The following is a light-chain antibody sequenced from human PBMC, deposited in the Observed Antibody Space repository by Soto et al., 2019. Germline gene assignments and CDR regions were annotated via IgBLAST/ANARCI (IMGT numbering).Light chain of an antibody. CDR2: GAS. J-gene: IGKJ1*01. CDR1: PSVSRNY. V-gene: IGKV3-20*01. CDR3: LQYGSSRWT. Sequence: EILMTQSATTLSVSPGGRAILSFIASPSVSRNYVAWYQQKPGQAPRRLIYGASTRATGIPARFSGSGSGTDFTLTISRLEPEDFAVYYCLQYGSSRWTFGQGTKVDI.